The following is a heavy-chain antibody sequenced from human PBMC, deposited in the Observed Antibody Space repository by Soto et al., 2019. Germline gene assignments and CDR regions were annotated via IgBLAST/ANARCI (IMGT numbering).Heavy chain of an antibody. CDR2: MNPNSGNT. D-gene: IGHD3-3*01. V-gene: IGHV1-8*01. Sequence: ASVKVSCKASGYTFTSYDINWVRQATGQGLEWMGWMNPNSGNTGYAQKFQGRVTMTRNTSISTAYMELSSLRSEDTAVYYCARFGYDFWSGPGGGNWFDPWGQGTLVTVSS. CDR3: ARFGYDFWSGPGGGNWFDP. J-gene: IGHJ5*02. CDR1: GYTFTSYD.